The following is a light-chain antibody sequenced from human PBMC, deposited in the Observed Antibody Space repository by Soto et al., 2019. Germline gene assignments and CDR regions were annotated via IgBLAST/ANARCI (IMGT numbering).Light chain of an antibody. CDR2: WAS. CDR1: QSVLSISDNRNY. CDR3: QHYRHTPRT. J-gene: IGKJ1*01. Sequence: DIVLTPSPHSLVVSMRERATIHCQSSQSVLSISDNRNYLAWYQQKAGQSPKLLIYWASTRESGVPDRFSGSGSGTDFTLTISILQAEDVAVYFCQHYRHTPRTFGQGTMV. V-gene: IGKV4-1*01.